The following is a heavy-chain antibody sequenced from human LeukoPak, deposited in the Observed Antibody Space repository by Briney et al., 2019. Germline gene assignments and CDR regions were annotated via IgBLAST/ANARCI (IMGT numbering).Heavy chain of an antibody. V-gene: IGHV3-30*03. D-gene: IGHD3-10*01. CDR3: TRNVRGVISAQPYNWFDP. CDR1: GFTFSSYG. Sequence: GGSLRLSCAASGFTFSSYGVHWVRQAPGKGLEWVAVVSYDGTNIYYTDSVKGRFTISRDNFMNTLYLQMNSLRAEDTAVYYCTRNVRGVISAQPYNWFDPWGQGTLVTVSS. CDR2: VSYDGTNI. J-gene: IGHJ5*02.